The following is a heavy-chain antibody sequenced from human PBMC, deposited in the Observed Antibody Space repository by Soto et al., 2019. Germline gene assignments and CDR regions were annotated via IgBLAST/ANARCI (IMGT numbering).Heavy chain of an antibody. J-gene: IGHJ4*02. CDR1: GGTLNFYS. Sequence: QVQLVQSGAEVKKPGSSVKVSCTASGGTLNFYSISWVRQAPGQGLEWVGRVIPMVGMSEYAQKFQGRVTITADKSTSTAYMNLRSLRSEDTAVYYCATNYGSGSAHFDYWGQGTLVTVSS. D-gene: IGHD3-10*01. V-gene: IGHV1-69*02. CDR2: VIPMVGMS. CDR3: ATNYGSGSAHFDY.